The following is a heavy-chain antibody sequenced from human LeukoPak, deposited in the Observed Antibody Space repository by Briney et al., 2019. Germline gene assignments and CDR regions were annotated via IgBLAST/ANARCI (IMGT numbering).Heavy chain of an antibody. CDR2: INPSGGST. Sequence: GASVKVSCKASGYTFTSYYMHWVRQAPGQGLEGMGIINPSGGSTSYAQKFQGRVTMTRDTSTSTVYMELSSLRSEDTAVYYCARADTPAAAGTNWGQGTLVTVSS. V-gene: IGHV1-46*01. D-gene: IGHD6-13*01. CDR1: GYTFTSYY. J-gene: IGHJ4*02. CDR3: ARADTPAAAGTN.